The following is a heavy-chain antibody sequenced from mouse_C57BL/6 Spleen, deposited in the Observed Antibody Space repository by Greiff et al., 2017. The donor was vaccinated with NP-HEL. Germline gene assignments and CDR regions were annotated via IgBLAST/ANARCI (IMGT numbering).Heavy chain of an antibody. CDR3: ARYYGNYEAMDY. CDR2: ISSGSSTI. CDR1: GFTFSDYG. J-gene: IGHJ4*01. Sequence: EVKLVESGGGLVKPGGSLKLSCAASGFTFSDYGMRWVRQAPEQGLEWVAYISSGSSTISYTDTVKGRFTISRDNAKNTLFLQMTSLRSEDTAMYYGARYYGNYEAMDYWGQGTSVTVSS. D-gene: IGHD2-1*01. V-gene: IGHV5-17*01.